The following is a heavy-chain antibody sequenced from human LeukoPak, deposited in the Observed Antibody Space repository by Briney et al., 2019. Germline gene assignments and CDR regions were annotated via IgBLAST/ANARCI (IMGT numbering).Heavy chain of an antibody. CDR2: INHSGST. CDR1: GGSFSGYY. CDR3: ARGKRVLLWFGGLPRYYYFDY. Sequence: PSEALSLTCAVYGGSFSGYYWSWIRQPPGKGLEWIGEINHSGSTNYNPSLKSRVTISVDTSKNQFSLKLSSVTAADTAVYYCARGKRVLLWFGGLPRYYYFDYWGQGTLVTVSS. J-gene: IGHJ4*02. D-gene: IGHD3-10*01. V-gene: IGHV4-34*01.